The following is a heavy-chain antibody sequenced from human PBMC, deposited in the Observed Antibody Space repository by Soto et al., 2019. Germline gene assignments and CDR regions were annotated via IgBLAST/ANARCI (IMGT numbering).Heavy chain of an antibody. Sequence: EVQLVESGGGLVQPGGSLRLSCAASGFTFSSYSMNWFRQAPGKGLEWVSYISSSSSTIYYADSVKGRFTISRDNAKNSLYLQMNSLRAEDTAVYYCARYDYGDYGYYYYYMDVWGKGTTVTVSS. V-gene: IGHV3-48*01. D-gene: IGHD4-17*01. CDR2: ISSSSSTI. J-gene: IGHJ6*03. CDR1: GFTFSSYS. CDR3: ARYDYGDYGYYYYYMDV.